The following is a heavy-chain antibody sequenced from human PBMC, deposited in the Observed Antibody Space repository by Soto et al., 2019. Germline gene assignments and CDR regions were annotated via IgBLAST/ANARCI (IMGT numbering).Heavy chain of an antibody. CDR3: ARQVYTVVTPIDY. J-gene: IGHJ4*02. CDR1: GFTFSNFP. Sequence: PGGSLRLSCAASGFTFSNFPMTWVRQAPGKGLEWVSYISGASNYIYYADSVKGRFTISRDNAKNSVSLQMNSLRDEDTAVYYFARQVYTVVTPIDYWGQGTLVTVSS. V-gene: IGHV3-48*02. CDR2: ISGASNYI. D-gene: IGHD2-21*02.